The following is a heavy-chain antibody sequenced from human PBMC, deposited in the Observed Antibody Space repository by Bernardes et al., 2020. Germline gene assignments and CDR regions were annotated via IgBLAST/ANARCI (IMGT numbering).Heavy chain of an antibody. D-gene: IGHD6-19*01. V-gene: IGHV3-33*08. CDR3: ARDKGWTVAHDPNFDY. CDR2: IWYDGSNK. Sequence: GGSLRLSCAGSGYIFGSHTIHWVRQAPGKGLEWVAVIWYDGSNKYYSDSVRGRFTISRDNTQNTVYLQMNSLRADDTAVYYCARDKGWTVAHDPNFDYWGQGTLVTVSS. J-gene: IGHJ4*02. CDR1: GYIFGSHT.